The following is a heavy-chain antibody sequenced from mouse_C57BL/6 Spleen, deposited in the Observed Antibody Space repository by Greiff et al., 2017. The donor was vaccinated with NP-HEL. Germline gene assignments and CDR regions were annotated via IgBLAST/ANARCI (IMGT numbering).Heavy chain of an antibody. CDR3: ARRDGYDVFDY. CDR1: GYTFTSYG. Sequence: VQLQQSGAELARPGASVKLSCKASGYTFTSYGISWVKQRTGQGLEWIGEIYPRSGNTYYNEKFKGKATLTADKSSSTAYMELRSLTSEDSAVYFCARRDGYDVFDYWGQGTTLTVSS. V-gene: IGHV1-81*01. CDR2: IYPRSGNT. D-gene: IGHD2-2*01. J-gene: IGHJ2*01.